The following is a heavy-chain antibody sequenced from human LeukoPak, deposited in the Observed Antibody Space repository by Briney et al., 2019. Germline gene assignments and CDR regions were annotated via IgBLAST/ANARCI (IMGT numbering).Heavy chain of an antibody. CDR1: GFTFSSYW. D-gene: IGHD3-3*01. CDR3: AREVYDFWSGYPYYYYYYGMDV. Sequence: GGSLRLSCAASGFTFSSYWMNWVRQAPGKGLVWVSRINSDGSSTSYADSVKGRFTISRDNAKNTLYLQMNSLRAEDTAVYYCAREVYDFWSGYPYYYYYYGMDVWGQGTTVTVSS. V-gene: IGHV3-74*01. CDR2: INSDGSST. J-gene: IGHJ6*02.